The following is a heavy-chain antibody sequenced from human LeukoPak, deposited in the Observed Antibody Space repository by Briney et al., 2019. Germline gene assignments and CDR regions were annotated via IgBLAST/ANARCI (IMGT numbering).Heavy chain of an antibody. CDR1: GFTVSSNY. V-gene: IGHV3-53*01. Sequence: GGSLRLSCAASGFTVSSNYMSWVRQAPGTGLEWVSVIYSGGSTYYADSVKGRFTISRDNSKNTVYLQMNSLRVEDTAVYYCAREVDNWFDAWGQGTLVTVSS. D-gene: IGHD5-12*01. J-gene: IGHJ5*02. CDR3: AREVDNWFDA. CDR2: IYSGGST.